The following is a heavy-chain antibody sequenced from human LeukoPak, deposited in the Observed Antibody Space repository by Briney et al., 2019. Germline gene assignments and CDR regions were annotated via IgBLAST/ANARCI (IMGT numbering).Heavy chain of an antibody. CDR1: GFTFSSYA. D-gene: IGHD6-13*01. J-gene: IGHJ5*02. V-gene: IGHV3-23*01. CDR3: ARGGSSWYGSNWFDP. CDR2: ISGSGDST. Sequence: GGSLRLSCAASGFTFSSYAMSWVRQAPGKGLEWVSGISGSGDSTYYADSVKGRFTISRDNSKNTLYLQMNSLRGEDTAVYYCARGGSSWYGSNWFDPWGQGTLVTVSS.